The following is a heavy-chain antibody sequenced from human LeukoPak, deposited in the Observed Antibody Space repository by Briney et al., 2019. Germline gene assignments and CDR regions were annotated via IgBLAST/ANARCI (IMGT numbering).Heavy chain of an antibody. V-gene: IGHV3-66*02. CDR2: IYSGGST. Sequence: GGSLRLSRAASGFTVSSNYMSWVRQAPGKGLEWGLVIYSGGSTYYADSVKGRFTISRDNSKNTLYLQMNRLRAEDTAVYYCARGGSLGTDAFDIWGQGTMVTVSS. D-gene: IGHD1-1*01. CDR3: ARGGSLGTDAFDI. J-gene: IGHJ3*02. CDR1: GFTVSSNY.